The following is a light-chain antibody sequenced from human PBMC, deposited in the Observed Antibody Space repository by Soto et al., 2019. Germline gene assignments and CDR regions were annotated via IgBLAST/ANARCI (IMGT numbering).Light chain of an antibody. CDR1: GSDVGNYNY. J-gene: IGLJ2*01. CDR3: SSYAGSNSFV. CDR2: EVS. V-gene: IGLV2-8*01. Sequence: QSALTQPPSASGYPGQSVTISCTGTGSDVGNYNYVSWYQQHPGKVPKLMIYEVSKRPSGVPDRFSGSKSGNTASLTVSGLQAEDEADYYCSSYAGSNSFVFGGGTKLTVL.